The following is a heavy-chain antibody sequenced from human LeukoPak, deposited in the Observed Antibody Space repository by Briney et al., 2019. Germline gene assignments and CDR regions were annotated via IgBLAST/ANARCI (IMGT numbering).Heavy chain of an antibody. J-gene: IGHJ2*01. CDR2: MYTSGST. Sequence: SETLSLTCTVSGDSMSDYFWTWIRQPPGKGLEWIGRMYTSGSTNYNPSLKSRVTISVDTSKNQFSLKLSSVTAADTAVYYCARDVGRYTYGYRPTEVYWYFDLWGRGTLVTVSS. V-gene: IGHV4-4*08. CDR3: ARDVGRYTYGYRPTEVYWYFDL. CDR1: GDSMSDYF. D-gene: IGHD5-18*01.